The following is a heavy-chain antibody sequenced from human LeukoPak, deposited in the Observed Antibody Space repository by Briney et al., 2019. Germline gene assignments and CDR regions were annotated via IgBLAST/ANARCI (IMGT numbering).Heavy chain of an antibody. V-gene: IGHV5-51*01. CDR1: GYSSTSYW. CDR2: IYPGDSDT. J-gene: IGHJ3*02. Sequence: GESLKISCKGSGYSSTSYWIGWVRQMPGKGLEWMGIIYPGDSDTRYSPSFQGQVTISADKSISTAYLQWSSLKASDTAMYYCARPQFDSSGYLGGAFDIWGQGTMVTVSS. D-gene: IGHD3-22*01. CDR3: ARPQFDSSGYLGGAFDI.